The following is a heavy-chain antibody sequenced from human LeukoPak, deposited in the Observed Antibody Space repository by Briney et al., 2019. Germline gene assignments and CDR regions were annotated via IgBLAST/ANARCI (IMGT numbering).Heavy chain of an antibody. D-gene: IGHD6-13*01. V-gene: IGHV3-11*04. CDR3: ARDEGVEQQLILDY. CDR2: ISSSGSTI. J-gene: IGHJ4*02. CDR1: GFTFSDYY. Sequence: PGGSLRLSCAASGFTFSDYYMSWIRQAPGKGLEWVSYISSSGSTIYYADSVKGRFTISRDNSKNTLYLQMNSLRAEDTAVYYCARDEGVEQQLILDYWGQGTLVTVSS.